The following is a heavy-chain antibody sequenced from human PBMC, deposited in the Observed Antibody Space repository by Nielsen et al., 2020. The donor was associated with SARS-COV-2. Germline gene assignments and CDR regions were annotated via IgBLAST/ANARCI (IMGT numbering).Heavy chain of an antibody. D-gene: IGHD2-2*01. CDR3: ARDDCSSTSCYAAMDV. V-gene: IGHV3-33*01. CDR1: GFTFSSYG. CDR2: IWYDGSNK. J-gene: IGHJ6*04. Sequence: GGSLRLSCAASGFTFSSYGMHWVRQAPGKGLEWVAVIWYDGSNKYYADSVKGRFTISRDNSKNTLYLQMNSLRAEDTAVYYCARDDCSSTSCYAAMDVWGKGTTVTVSS.